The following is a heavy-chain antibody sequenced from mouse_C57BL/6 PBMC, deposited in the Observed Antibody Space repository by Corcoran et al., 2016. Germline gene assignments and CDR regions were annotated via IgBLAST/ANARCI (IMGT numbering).Heavy chain of an antibody. CDR3: ERPEGNSYNMDY. J-gene: IGHJ2*01. D-gene: IGHD1-1*01. V-gene: IGHV9-3*01. CDR2: INTYSGVP. CDR1: GYTFTNYG. Sequence: QIQLVQSGPELKKPGETVKISCKASGYTFTNYGMSWVKQAPGKGLKWMGWINTYSGVPTYADDFKGRFAFSLETSASTAYLQINNLKNEDTATYFCERPEGNSYNMDYWGQGTTVTVSS.